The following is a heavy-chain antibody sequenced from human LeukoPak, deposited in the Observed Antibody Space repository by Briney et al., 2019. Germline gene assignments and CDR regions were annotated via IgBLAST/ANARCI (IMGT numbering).Heavy chain of an antibody. CDR1: GYTFTGYY. D-gene: IGHD1-26*01. Sequence: ASVKVSCKASGYTFTGYYMHWVRQAPGQGLEWMGWINPNSGGINYAQKFQGRVTMTRDTSITTAYMELSRLRSDDTAVYYCARDPRGTILGATNNWFDPWGQGTLVTVSS. CDR3: ARDPRGTILGATNNWFDP. V-gene: IGHV1-2*02. CDR2: INPNSGGI. J-gene: IGHJ5*02.